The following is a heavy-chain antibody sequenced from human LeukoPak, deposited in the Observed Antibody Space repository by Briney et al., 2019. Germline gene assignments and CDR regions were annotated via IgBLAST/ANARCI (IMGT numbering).Heavy chain of an antibody. Sequence: PSETLSLTCTVSGGSISISGYYWAWIRQPPGKGPEWIGSIFYTGTTYYNPSLRSRVTISVDTSKNQFSLKLNSVTAADTAVYYCARESGSYLWRSWLNPWGQGTLVTVSS. CDR3: ARESGSYLWRSWLNP. CDR1: GGSISISGYY. V-gene: IGHV4-39*07. CDR2: IFYTGTT. J-gene: IGHJ5*02. D-gene: IGHD3-16*01.